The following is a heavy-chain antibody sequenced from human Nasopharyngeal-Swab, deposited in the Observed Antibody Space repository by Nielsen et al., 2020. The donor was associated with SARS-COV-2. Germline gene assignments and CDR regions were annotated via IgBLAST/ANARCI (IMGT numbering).Heavy chain of an antibody. CDR3: AGALGDYYDSSVATGPDAFDI. D-gene: IGHD3-22*01. Sequence: ASVKVSCKASGYTFTSYYMHWVRQAPGQGLEWMGIINPSGGSTSYAQKFQGRVTMTRDTSTSTVYMELSSLRSVDTAVYYCAGALGDYYDSSVATGPDAFDIWGQGTMVTVSS. CDR1: GYTFTSYY. CDR2: INPSGGST. J-gene: IGHJ3*02. V-gene: IGHV1-46*01.